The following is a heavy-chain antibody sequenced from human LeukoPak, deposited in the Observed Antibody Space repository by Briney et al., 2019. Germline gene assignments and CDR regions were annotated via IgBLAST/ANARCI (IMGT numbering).Heavy chain of an antibody. Sequence: GGSVRLSCKASGYTFSNYWINWVRQAPGKGLEWVGNIKQNESEKDYLDTVKGRFTITRDNAKKTLYLQMNSLRAEDTAVYYCARSAPSLDSWGQGTLVTVSS. J-gene: IGHJ4*02. CDR1: GYTFSNYW. V-gene: IGHV3-7*01. CDR2: IKQNESEK. CDR3: ARSAPSLDS.